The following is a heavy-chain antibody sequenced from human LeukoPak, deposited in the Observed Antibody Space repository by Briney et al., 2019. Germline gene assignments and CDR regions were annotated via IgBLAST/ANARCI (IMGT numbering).Heavy chain of an antibody. D-gene: IGHD1-7*01. CDR2: INSDGSST. V-gene: IGHV3-74*01. CDR1: GFTFSRYW. CDR3: ARVELAPYYYYMDV. Sequence: PGGSLRLSCAASGFTFSRYWMHWVRQVPGKGLVWVSHINSDGSSTTYADSVKGRFTISRDNAKNTLYLQMNSLRAEDTAVYYCARVELAPYYYYMDVWGKGTTVTVSS. J-gene: IGHJ6*03.